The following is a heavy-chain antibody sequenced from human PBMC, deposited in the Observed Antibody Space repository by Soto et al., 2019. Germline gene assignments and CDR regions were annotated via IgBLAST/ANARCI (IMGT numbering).Heavy chain of an antibody. D-gene: IGHD2-15*01. V-gene: IGHV4-59*08. CDR3: ARHIVVVVAATNGAPTRANSGGMDV. CDR2: IYYSGST. CDR1: GGSISSYY. Sequence: QVQLQESGPGLVKPSETLSLTCTVSGGSISSYYWSWIRQPPGKGLEWIGYIYYSGSTNYNPSLKSLVTLAVDTSKTQLSRKLSSVAAADTAVDYCARHIVVVVAATNGAPTRANSGGMDVWGQGTTVTVSS. J-gene: IGHJ6*02.